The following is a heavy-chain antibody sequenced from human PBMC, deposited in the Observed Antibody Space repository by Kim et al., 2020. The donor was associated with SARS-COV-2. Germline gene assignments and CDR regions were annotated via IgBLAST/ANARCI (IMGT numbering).Heavy chain of an antibody. CDR3: ARTRCLVLVVFTYFDY. CDR1: GGSFSGCGYY. D-gene: IGHD2-15*01. Sequence: SETLSLTCTVSGGSFSGCGYYWICNRPHPGQGLEWDGYNYYSASTNHTPSLRSRITIAVYTTKNQLSLNPVTATAADTAVYSCARTRCLVLVVFTYFDY. V-gene: IGHV4-31*03. CDR2: NYYSAST. J-gene: IGHJ4*01.